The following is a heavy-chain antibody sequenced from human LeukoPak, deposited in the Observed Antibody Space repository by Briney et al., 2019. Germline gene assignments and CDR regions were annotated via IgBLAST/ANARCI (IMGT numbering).Heavy chain of an antibody. J-gene: IGHJ4*02. Sequence: GGSLRLSCAASGFTFSSYEMNWVRQAPGKGLEWVSYISGSGSTIYSADSVKGRLTISRDNAKNSLYLQMNSLRAEDTAVYYCAGAGMVTTFDYWGQGTLVTVSS. V-gene: IGHV3-48*03. D-gene: IGHD4-17*01. CDR2: ISGSGSTI. CDR3: AGAGMVTTFDY. CDR1: GFTFSSYE.